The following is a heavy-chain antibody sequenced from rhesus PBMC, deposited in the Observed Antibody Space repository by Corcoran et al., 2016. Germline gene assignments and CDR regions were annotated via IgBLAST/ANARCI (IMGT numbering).Heavy chain of an antibody. D-gene: IGHD4-23*01. CDR3: ADQYSNTPFDY. CDR2: ISYYGGST. Sequence: EVQLVESGGGLAKPGGSLRLSCAASVFTFSDSYMHWVRQASGQGLWWVSGISYYGGSTWYADSVKGRFTISRENAKNELYLQMDSLRAEDTAVYYCADQYSNTPFDYWGQGVLVTVSS. V-gene: IGHV3-59*01. CDR1: VFTFSDSY. J-gene: IGHJ4*01.